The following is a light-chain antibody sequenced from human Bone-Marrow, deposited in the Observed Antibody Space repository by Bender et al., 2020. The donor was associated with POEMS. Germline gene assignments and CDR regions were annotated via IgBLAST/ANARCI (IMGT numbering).Light chain of an antibody. J-gene: IGLJ2*01. CDR3: QSRDSDLYVV. Sequence: SHELTQPPSMSVSPGQTARITCSGDALPDQHVYWYQQKPGQAPVLVIYQDSERPSGIPKRFSGSSSGTTVTLTISGVQAEDEAHYYCQSRDSDLYVVFGGGTKLTVL. CDR2: QDS. V-gene: IGLV3-25*03. CDR1: ALPDQH.